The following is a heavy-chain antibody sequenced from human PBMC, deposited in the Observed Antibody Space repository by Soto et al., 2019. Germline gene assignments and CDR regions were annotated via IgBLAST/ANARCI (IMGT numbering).Heavy chain of an antibody. V-gene: IGHV3-30*01. D-gene: IGHD1-26*01. CDR3: ARVHCTTEMCSGIYFYYALDV. CDR1: GFTFSDYA. Sequence: QVQLVESGGGVVQPGRSLRLSCAASGFTFSDYAMHWVRQPPGKGLEWVAIISSDGKNTYYGDSVKGRFTISRDDSTSTLSLQMNVLRPEDTAVYFCARVHCTTEMCSGIYFYYALDVWGQGTTVTVS. J-gene: IGHJ6*02. CDR2: ISSDGKNT.